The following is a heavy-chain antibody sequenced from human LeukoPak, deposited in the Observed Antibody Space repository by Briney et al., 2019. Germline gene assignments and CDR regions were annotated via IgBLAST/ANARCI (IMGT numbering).Heavy chain of an antibody. J-gene: IGHJ3*02. V-gene: IGHV4-31*03. D-gene: IGHD2/OR15-2a*01. CDR3: ARDNKRLNAFDI. Sequence: KPSQTLSLTCTVSGGSISSGGYYWSWIRQHPGKGLEWIGYIYYSGSTYYNPSLKSRVTISVDTSKNQFSLKLSSVTAADTAVYYCARDNKRLNAFDIWGQGTMVTVSS. CDR1: GGSISSGGYY. CDR2: IYYSGST.